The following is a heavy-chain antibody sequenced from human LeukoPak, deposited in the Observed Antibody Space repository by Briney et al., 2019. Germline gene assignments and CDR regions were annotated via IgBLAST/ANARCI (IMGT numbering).Heavy chain of an antibody. CDR1: GGTFSSYA. CDR2: IIPIFGTA. Sequence: ASVKVSCKASGGTFSSYAISWVRQAPGQGLEWMGGIIPIFGTANYAQKFQGRVTITADESTSTAYMELSSPRSEDTAVYYCARERPDFWSGRGWYMDVWGKGTTVSVSS. D-gene: IGHD3-3*01. J-gene: IGHJ6*03. CDR3: ARERPDFWSGRGWYMDV. V-gene: IGHV1-69*01.